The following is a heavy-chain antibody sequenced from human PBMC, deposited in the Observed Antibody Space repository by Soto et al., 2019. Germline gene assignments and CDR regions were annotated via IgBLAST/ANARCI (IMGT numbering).Heavy chain of an antibody. V-gene: IGHV4-34*01. CDR2: INHSGST. D-gene: IGHD3-10*01. Sequence: SETLSLTCAVYGGSFSGYYWSWIRQPPGKGLEWIGEINHSGSTNYNPSLKSRVTISVDTSKNQFSLKLSSVTAADTAVYYCARMCITMVRGVISYYYYYYYMDVWGKGTTVTVSS. J-gene: IGHJ6*03. CDR1: GGSFSGYY. CDR3: ARMCITMVRGVISYYYYYYYMDV.